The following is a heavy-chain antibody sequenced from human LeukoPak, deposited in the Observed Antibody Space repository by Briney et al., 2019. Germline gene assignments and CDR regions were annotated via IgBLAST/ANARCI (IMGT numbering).Heavy chain of an antibody. CDR1: GFTVSSNY. Sequence: GGSLRLSCAAPGFTVSSNYMSWVRQAPGKGLQWVSSISSSSSFIYYADSVKGRFTISRDNAKNSLYLQMNSLRAEDTAVYYCARDLFDDYSLDYWGQGTLVTVSS. CDR2: ISSSSSFI. J-gene: IGHJ4*02. D-gene: IGHD3-16*01. CDR3: ARDLFDDYSLDY. V-gene: IGHV3-21*01.